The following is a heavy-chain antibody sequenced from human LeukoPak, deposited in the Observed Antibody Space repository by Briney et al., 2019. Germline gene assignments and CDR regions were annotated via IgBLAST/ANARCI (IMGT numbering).Heavy chain of an antibody. D-gene: IGHD4-17*01. J-gene: IGHJ4*02. V-gene: IGHV4-38-2*02. CDR2: IYHSGST. CDR3: ARDEPYGDYVGALDY. CDR1: GYSISSGYY. Sequence: SETLSLTCTVSGYSISSGYYWGWIRPPPGKGLEWIGSIYHSGSTYYNPSLKSRVTISVDTSKNQFSLKLSSVTAADTAVYYCARDEPYGDYVGALDYWGQGTLVTVSS.